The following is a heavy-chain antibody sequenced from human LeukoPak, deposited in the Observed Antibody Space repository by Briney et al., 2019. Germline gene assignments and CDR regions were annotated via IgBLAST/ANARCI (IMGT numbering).Heavy chain of an antibody. CDR1: GFTFSSYA. CDR3: ASSRGYSGYDPIDY. D-gene: IGHD5-12*01. J-gene: IGHJ4*02. CDR2: ISYDGSNK. V-gene: IGHV3-30-3*01. Sequence: GRSLRLSCAASGFTFSSYAMHWVRQAPGKGLEWVAVISYDGSNKYYADSVKGRFTISRDNSKNTLYLQMNSLRAEDTAVYYCASSRGYSGYDPIDYWGQETLVTVSS.